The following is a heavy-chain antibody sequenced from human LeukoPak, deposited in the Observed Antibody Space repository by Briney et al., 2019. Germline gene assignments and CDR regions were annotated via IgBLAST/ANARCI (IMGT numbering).Heavy chain of an antibody. V-gene: IGHV3-23*01. Sequence: GGSLRLSCAASGFTFSHYAMSWVRQAPGKGLEWVSGIGGTGHFTYYADSVKGRFTVSRDNSKNTLYLQMNTLKVEDTAVYYCAKDILYSSSTDRWACASWGQGTRVTVSS. CDR3: AKDILYSSSTDRWACAS. CDR2: IGGTGHFT. CDR1: GFTFSHYA. J-gene: IGHJ5*02. D-gene: IGHD6-6*01.